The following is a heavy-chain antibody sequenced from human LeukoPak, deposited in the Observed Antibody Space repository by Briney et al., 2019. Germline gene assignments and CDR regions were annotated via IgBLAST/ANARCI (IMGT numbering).Heavy chain of an antibody. D-gene: IGHD4-17*01. CDR3: ARGGTETTAPIDY. V-gene: IGHV1-46*01. CDR1: GYTFTSYY. J-gene: IGHJ4*02. Sequence: ASVKVSCKASGYTFTSYYMHWVRQAPGQGLEWMGVINPSSGSTSYTQKFQGRVSMTRDTSTSTVDMELSSLRFEDTAVYHCARGGTETTAPIDYWGQGTLVTVSS. CDR2: INPSSGST.